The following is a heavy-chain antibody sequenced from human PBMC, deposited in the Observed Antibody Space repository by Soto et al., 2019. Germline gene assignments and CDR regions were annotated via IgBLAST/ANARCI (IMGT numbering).Heavy chain of an antibody. D-gene: IGHD3-22*01. Sequence: RSQTLSLTCAISGDSVSSNSAAWNWIRQSPSRGLEWLGRTYYRSKWYNDYAVSVKSRITINPDTSKNQFSLQLNSVTPEDTAVYYCARAPYYDSSGYSDSWFDPWGQGTLVTVSS. CDR3: ARAPYYDSSGYSDSWFDP. J-gene: IGHJ5*02. CDR1: GDSVSSNSAA. V-gene: IGHV6-1*01. CDR2: TYYRSKWYN.